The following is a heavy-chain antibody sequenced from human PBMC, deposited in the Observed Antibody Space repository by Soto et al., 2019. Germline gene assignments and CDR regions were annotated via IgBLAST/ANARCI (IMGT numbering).Heavy chain of an antibody. CDR1: GSTFSTYT. D-gene: IGHD3-10*01. CDR3: ARDILSGGAYPDS. Sequence: GSLRLSCAASGSTFSTYTMNWVRQAPGKGLEWISSISSGSSYIYYAGSVKGRFTISRDNAKNSLFLQMNSLRADDTAVYYCARDILSGGAYPDSWGQGTKVTVSS. J-gene: IGHJ5*01. V-gene: IGHV3-21*01. CDR2: ISSGSSYI.